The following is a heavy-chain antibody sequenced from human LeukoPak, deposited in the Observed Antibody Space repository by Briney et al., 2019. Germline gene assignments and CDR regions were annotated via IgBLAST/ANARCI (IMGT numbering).Heavy chain of an antibody. CDR3: ARGGDFGYSYGGYCYMDV. V-gene: IGHV3-13*01. CDR2: IGTAGDT. J-gene: IGHJ6*03. D-gene: IGHD5-18*01. Sequence: GGSLRLSCAASGFTFSSYDMHWVRQVTGKGLQWVSTIGTAGDTYYSGSVKGRFTISRENAKNSLYLQMNSLRAGDTAVYYCARGGDFGYSYGGYCYMDVWGKGTTVTVSS. CDR1: GFTFSSYD.